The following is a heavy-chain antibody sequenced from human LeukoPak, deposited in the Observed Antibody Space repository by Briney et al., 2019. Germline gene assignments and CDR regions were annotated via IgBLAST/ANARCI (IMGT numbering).Heavy chain of an antibody. Sequence: KPSETLSLTCTVSGYSISSGYYWTWIRQPPGKGLEWIGYIYYSGSTNYNPSLKSRVTISIDTSKNQFSLKLSSVTAADTAVYYCARGQPAPMEWELPFPLNAFDIWGQGTMVTVSS. V-gene: IGHV4-61*01. J-gene: IGHJ3*02. CDR1: GYSISSGYY. CDR2: IYYSGST. CDR3: ARGQPAPMEWELPFPLNAFDI. D-gene: IGHD1-26*01.